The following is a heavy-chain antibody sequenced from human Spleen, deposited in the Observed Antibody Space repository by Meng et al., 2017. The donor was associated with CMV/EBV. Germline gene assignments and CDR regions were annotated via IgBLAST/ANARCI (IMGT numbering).Heavy chain of an antibody. D-gene: IGHD3-10*01. CDR2: ISSSSSYI. CDR3: TYYGSGSRTVDY. V-gene: IGHV3-21*01. CDR1: GFTFSSYS. J-gene: IGHJ4*02. Sequence: CAASGFTFSSYSMNWVRQAPGKGLEWVSSISSSSSYIYYPDSVKGRFTISRDNAKNSLYLQMNSLRAEDTAVYYCTYYGSGSRTVDYWGQGTLVTVSS.